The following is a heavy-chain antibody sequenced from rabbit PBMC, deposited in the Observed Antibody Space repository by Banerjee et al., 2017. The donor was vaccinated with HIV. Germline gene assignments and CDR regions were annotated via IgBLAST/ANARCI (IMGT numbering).Heavy chain of an antibody. Sequence: QSLEESGGGLVTPGGSLTLSCKASGFDISSYHMNWVRQAPGKGLEWIGIIDGGKGSTNYANWVNGRFTISSDNAQNTVDLQINSLTAADTATYFCVRKWNLWGQGTLVTVS. D-gene: IGHD1-1*01. CDR1: GFDISSYH. CDR3: VRKWNL. J-gene: IGHJ4*01. V-gene: IGHV1S7*01. CDR2: IDGGKGST.